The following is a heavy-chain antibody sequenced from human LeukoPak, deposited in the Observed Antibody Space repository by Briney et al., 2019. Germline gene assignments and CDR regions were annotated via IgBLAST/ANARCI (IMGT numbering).Heavy chain of an antibody. CDR3: ARDTSGFLEILGDAFDM. CDR1: GFTFSDYY. J-gene: IGHJ3*02. V-gene: IGHV3-11*04. CDR2: ISSSGNTT. D-gene: IGHD3-3*01. Sequence: GGSLRLSCAASGFTFSDYYMSWIRQAPGKGLECVSYISSSGNTTYHADSVKGRFTISRDNAKNSLYLQMNSLRAEDTAVYFCARDTSGFLEILGDAFDMWGQGTVVTVSS.